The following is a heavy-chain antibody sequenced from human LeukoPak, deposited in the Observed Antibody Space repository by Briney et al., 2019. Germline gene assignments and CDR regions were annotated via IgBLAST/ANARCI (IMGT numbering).Heavy chain of an antibody. CDR2: IYHSGST. J-gene: IGHJ4*02. CDR1: GYSISSGYY. CDR3: ARDPDGTQV. D-gene: IGHD1-14*01. Sequence: SETLSLTCAVSGYSISSGYYWGWIRQPPGKGLEWIGSIYHSGSTYYNPSLKSRVTISVDTSKNQFSLKLSSVTAADTAVYYCARDPDGTQVWGQGTLVTVSS. V-gene: IGHV4-38-2*02.